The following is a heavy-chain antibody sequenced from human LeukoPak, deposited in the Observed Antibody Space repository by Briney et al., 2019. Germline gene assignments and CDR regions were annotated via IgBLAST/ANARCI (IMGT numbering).Heavy chain of an antibody. CDR3: ARDGRKWELLLSPAGFDY. V-gene: IGHV3-74*01. D-gene: IGHD1-26*01. CDR2: INTDGSST. Sequence: RGSPRLSCAASRFTFSSYWMHCGRQAPGEGRVWVSRINTDGSSTSYADSVKGRFTISRDNTKNTLYLQMNSLRAEDTAVYYCARDGRKWELLLSPAGFDYWGQGTLVTVSS. CDR1: RFTFSSYW. J-gene: IGHJ4*02.